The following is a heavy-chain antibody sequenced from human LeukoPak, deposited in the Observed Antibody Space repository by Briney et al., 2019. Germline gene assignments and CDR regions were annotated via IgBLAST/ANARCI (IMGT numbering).Heavy chain of an antibody. D-gene: IGHD6-6*01. CDR3: ARGVARSSKFHFSYYFDY. V-gene: IGHV4-59*12. J-gene: IGHJ4*02. CDR1: GGSISSYY. Sequence: SETLSLTCTVSGGSISSYYWSWIRQPPGKGLEWIGYIYYSGSTNYNPSLKSRVTISVDTSKNQFSLKLSSVTAADTAVYYCARGVARSSKFHFSYYFDYWGQGTLVTASS. CDR2: IYYSGST.